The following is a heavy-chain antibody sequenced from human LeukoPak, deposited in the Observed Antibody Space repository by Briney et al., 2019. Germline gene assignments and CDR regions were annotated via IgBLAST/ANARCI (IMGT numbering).Heavy chain of an antibody. CDR1: GGSISSNNW. CDR2: IFHSGST. V-gene: IGHV4-4*02. D-gene: IGHD2-2*01. Sequence: SGTLSLTCAVSGGSISSNNWWSWVRQPPGKGLEWIGEIFHSGSTNYNPSLKSRVTISVDTSKNQFSLKLSSVTAADTAVYYCARDRGYCSSTSCYRYLNWFDPWGQGTLVTVSS. J-gene: IGHJ5*02. CDR3: ARDRGYCSSTSCYRYLNWFDP.